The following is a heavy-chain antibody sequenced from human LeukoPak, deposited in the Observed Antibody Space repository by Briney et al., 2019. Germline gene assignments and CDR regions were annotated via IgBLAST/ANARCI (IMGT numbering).Heavy chain of an antibody. J-gene: IGHJ4*02. CDR3: ARQDGNSKYYFDY. D-gene: IGHD1-1*01. Sequence: GESLKMSCKGSGYSFTYYWIGWVRQMPGKGLEWMGIIYPGDSDTRYRPSFQGQVTISVDKSISTAYLQWSSLKASDTAMCYCARQDGNSKYYFDYWGQGTLVTVSS. V-gene: IGHV5-51*01. CDR1: GYSFTYYW. CDR2: IYPGDSDT.